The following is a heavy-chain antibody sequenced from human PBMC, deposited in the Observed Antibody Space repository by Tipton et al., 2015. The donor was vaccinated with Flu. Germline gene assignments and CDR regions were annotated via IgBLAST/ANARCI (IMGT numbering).Heavy chain of an antibody. V-gene: IGHV1-2*02. J-gene: IGHJ5*02. CDR3: ARGASRGLPPAAIS. D-gene: IGHD2-2*01. Sequence: QLVQSGAEVKRPGAPVKVSCKTSGYTFTAHSVHWVRQAPGKGLEWMGWVNSNSGDTYYAQKFRGRVTMTRDTSLRTAYIELGSLTSDDTAVYYCARGASRGLPPAAISWGQGTLVTVSS. CDR1: GYTFTAHS. CDR2: VNSNSGDT.